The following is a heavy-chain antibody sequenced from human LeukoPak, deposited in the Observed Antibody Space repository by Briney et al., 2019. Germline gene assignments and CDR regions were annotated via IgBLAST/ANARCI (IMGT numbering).Heavy chain of an antibody. CDR2: ISSTSSTI. D-gene: IGHD4-17*01. J-gene: IGHJ4*02. V-gene: IGHV3-48*01. CDR3: ARDTGSLNY. CDR1: GFTFSTCS. Sequence: GGSLRLSCAASGFTFSTCSMNWVRQAPGKGLEWVSYISSTSSTIYYADSVKGRFTISRDNAKNSLYLQMNSLRAEDMALYYCARDTGSLNYWGQGTLVTVSS.